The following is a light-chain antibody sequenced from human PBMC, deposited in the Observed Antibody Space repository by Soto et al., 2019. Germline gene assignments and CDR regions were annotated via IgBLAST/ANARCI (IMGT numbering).Light chain of an antibody. CDR2: GNS. J-gene: IGLJ3*02. CDR3: QSYDSSLSGAGRV. CDR1: SSNIGAGYD. V-gene: IGLV1-40*01. Sequence: QSVLTQPPSVSGAPGQRVTISCTGSSSNIGAGYDVHWYQQLPGTAPKLLIYGNSNRPSGVPDRFSGSKSGTSASLAITGLQAEDEADDYCQSYDSSLSGAGRVFGGGTKLTVL.